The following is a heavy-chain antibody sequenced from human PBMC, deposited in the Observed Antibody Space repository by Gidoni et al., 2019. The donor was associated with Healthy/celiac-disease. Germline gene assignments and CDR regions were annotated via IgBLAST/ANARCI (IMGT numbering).Heavy chain of an antibody. CDR2: SYYSGRT. CDR1: GGSISISSYS. J-gene: IGHJ4*02. D-gene: IGHD3-22*01. Sequence: QLQLQESGPGLVTPSDPLSLTCTVSGGSISISSYSWGLIRQPPGKGLEWIGSSYYSGRTYYKQYIKSRVTISVDTSKNQFSLKRSSVTAADTAVYYCARVPMYYYDSSGYYWWGQGTLVTVSS. V-gene: IGHV4-39*01. CDR3: ARVPMYYYDSSGYYW.